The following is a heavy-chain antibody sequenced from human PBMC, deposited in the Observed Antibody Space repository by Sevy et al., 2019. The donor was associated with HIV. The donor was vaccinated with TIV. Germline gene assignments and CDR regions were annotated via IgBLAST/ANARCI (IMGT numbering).Heavy chain of an antibody. V-gene: IGHV3-7*01. CDR2: IKQDGSEK. CDR3: ARRRGYNWNDGVVYAFDI. CDR1: GFTFSSYW. Sequence: GGSLRLSCAASGFTFSSYWMSWVRQAPGKGLEWVANIKQDGSEKYYVDSVKGRFTISRDNAKNSLYLKMNSLRAEDTAVYYCARRRGYNWNDGVVYAFDIWGQGTMVTVSS. J-gene: IGHJ3*02. D-gene: IGHD1-1*01.